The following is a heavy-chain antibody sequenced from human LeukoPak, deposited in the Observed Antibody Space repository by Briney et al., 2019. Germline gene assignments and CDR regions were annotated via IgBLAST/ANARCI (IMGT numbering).Heavy chain of an antibody. CDR2: IYPGDSDT. Sequence: GASLQISCKGSGSRFTSYWIGWVRKLPGKGLEWMGIIYPGDSDTRYSPSFQGQVTISADKSINTAYLQWSSLKASDTAMYYCARRNTYDSSGYYGHWGQGTLVTVSS. CDR1: GSRFTSYW. J-gene: IGHJ1*01. D-gene: IGHD3-22*01. CDR3: ARRNTYDSSGYYGH. V-gene: IGHV5-51*01.